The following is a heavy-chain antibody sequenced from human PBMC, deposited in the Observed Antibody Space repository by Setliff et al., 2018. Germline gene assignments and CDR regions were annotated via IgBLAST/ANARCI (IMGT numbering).Heavy chain of an antibody. Sequence: GASVKVSCKASGGTFSSYGISWVRQAPGQGLEWMGGTITIFGTTDYAQKFRGRVTIITDESTSTAFMQLSSLRSEDTAVYYCFREGVDSRSSTDYRYYMDVWGKGTTVTVSS. CDR1: GGTFSSYG. D-gene: IGHD3-22*01. V-gene: IGHV1-69*05. CDR2: TITIFGTT. CDR3: FREGVDSRSSTDYRYYMDV. J-gene: IGHJ6*03.